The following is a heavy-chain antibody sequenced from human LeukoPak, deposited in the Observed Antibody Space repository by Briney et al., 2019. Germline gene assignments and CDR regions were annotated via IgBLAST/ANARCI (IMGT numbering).Heavy chain of an antibody. J-gene: IGHJ3*02. D-gene: IGHD3-10*01. CDR2: FDPEDGET. CDR1: GYTLTELS. V-gene: IGHV1-24*01. CDR3: ATSPLQWIGELRGPFDI. Sequence: ASVKVSCKVSGYTLTELSMHWVRQAPGKGLEWMGGFDPEDGETIYAQRFQGRVTMTEDTSTDTAYMELSSLRSEDTAVYYCATSPLQWIGELRGPFDIWGQGTMVTVSS.